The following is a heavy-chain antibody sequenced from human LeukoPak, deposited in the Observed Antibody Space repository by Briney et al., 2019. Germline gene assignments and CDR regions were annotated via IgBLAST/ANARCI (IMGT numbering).Heavy chain of an antibody. Sequence: SETLSLTCTVSGGSFSSGSYYWGWIRQPPGTGLEWIGYIYYSGSTNYNPSLKSRVTISVDTSKTQFSLKLSSVTAADTAVYYCAREGGYCSSTSCYAGWFDPWGQGTLVTVSS. CDR2: IYYSGST. D-gene: IGHD2-2*01. CDR3: AREGGYCSSTSCYAGWFDP. V-gene: IGHV4-61*01. J-gene: IGHJ5*02. CDR1: GGSFSSGSYY.